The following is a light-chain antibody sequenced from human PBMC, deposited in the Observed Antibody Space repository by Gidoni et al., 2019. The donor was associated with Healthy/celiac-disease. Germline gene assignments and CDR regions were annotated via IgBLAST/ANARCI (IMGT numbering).Light chain of an antibody. Sequence: DIVMTQSPDSLAVSLGERATINCKSSQSVLYSSNNKNYLAWYQQKPGQPPKLLIYWASTRESGVPDRFSGSGSGTDFTLTISSLQAEDVAVYYCQQYYSTPPFGGXTKVEIK. J-gene: IGKJ4*01. V-gene: IGKV4-1*01. CDR1: QSVLYSSNNKNY. CDR2: WAS. CDR3: QQYYSTPP.